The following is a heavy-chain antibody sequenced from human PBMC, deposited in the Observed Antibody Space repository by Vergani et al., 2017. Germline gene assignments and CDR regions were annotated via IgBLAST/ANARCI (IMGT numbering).Heavy chain of an antibody. J-gene: IGHJ6*03. CDR3: ARAACDIVVVPAAPYYYYYYYMDV. Sequence: EVQLVESGGGLVQPGGSLRLSCAASGFTVSSNYMSWVSQAPGKGLEWVSVIYSGGSTYYADSVTGGFTISRDNSKNTLYLQMNSLRAEDTAEYYCARAACDIVVVPAAPYYYYYYYMDVWGKGTTVTVSS. D-gene: IGHD2-2*01. CDR2: IYSGGST. CDR1: GFTVSSNY. V-gene: IGHV3-66*02.